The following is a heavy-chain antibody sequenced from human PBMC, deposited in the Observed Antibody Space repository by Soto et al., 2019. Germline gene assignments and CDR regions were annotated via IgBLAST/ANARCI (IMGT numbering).Heavy chain of an antibody. D-gene: IGHD1-26*01. CDR1: GFTFSSYG. V-gene: IGHV3-30*18. Sequence: QVQLVESGGGVVQPGGSLRLSCAASGFTFSSYGMHWVRQAPGKGREWVAVITYDGSNKYYADSVKGRFTISRDNSENTLDLQMNSLRAEDTAVYYCAKEVEHQLGFIYYYYYGMDVLGQVTTITVSS. J-gene: IGHJ6*02. CDR2: ITYDGSNK. CDR3: AKEVEHQLGFIYYYYYGMDV.